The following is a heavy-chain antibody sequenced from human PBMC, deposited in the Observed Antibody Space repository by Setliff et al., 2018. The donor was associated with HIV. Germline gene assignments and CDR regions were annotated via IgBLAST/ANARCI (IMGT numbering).Heavy chain of an antibody. J-gene: IGHJ4*02. CDR2: IDPTDGST. D-gene: IGHD2-15*01. Sequence: ASVKVSCKSSGYRFSNHFIHWVRQAPGQGLEWMEVIDPTDGSTSFTQKYQGRVTVTGDASTSTVYMELRSLRSKDTAIYYCARVKRWELQDNYWGQGTLVTVSS. CDR1: GYRFSNHF. V-gene: IGHV1-46*01. CDR3: ARVKRWELQDNY.